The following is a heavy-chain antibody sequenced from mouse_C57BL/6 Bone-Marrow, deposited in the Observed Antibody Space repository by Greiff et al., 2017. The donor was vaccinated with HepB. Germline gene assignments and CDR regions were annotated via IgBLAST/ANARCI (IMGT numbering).Heavy chain of an antibody. J-gene: IGHJ3*01. CDR3: ARNEDGGYYQAWFAY. Sequence: QVQLQQPGAELVMPGASVKLSCKASGYTFTSYWMHWVKQRPGQGLEWIGEIDPSDSYTNYNQKFKGKSTLTVDKSSSTAYMQLSSLTSEDSAVYYGARNEDGGYYQAWFAYWGQGTLVTVSA. D-gene: IGHD2-3*01. CDR1: GYTFTSYW. CDR2: IDPSDSYT. V-gene: IGHV1-69*01.